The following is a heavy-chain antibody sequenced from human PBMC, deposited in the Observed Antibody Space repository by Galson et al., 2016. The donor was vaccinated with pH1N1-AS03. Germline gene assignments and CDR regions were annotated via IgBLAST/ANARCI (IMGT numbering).Heavy chain of an antibody. CDR3: ASGTSDAFDI. CDR1: DSTFSTFG. Sequence: SVKVSCKASDSTFSTFGFGWGRQAPGQGLEWMGWISAYNGNTKYAQRVQGRATMTSDTSTTTAYLELRSLRPDDTAVYYCASGTSDAFDIWGQGTMVTVSS. CDR2: ISAYNGNT. V-gene: IGHV1-18*04. D-gene: IGHD1-1*01. J-gene: IGHJ3*02.